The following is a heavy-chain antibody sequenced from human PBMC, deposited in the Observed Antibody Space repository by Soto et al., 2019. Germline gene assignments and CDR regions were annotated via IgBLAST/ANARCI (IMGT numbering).Heavy chain of an antibody. CDR2: IGLGGGDT. CDR3: VTHACAEYKVYDI. D-gene: IGHD1-20*01. Sequence: PGGSLRLSCAASGFTFNSYAMTWVRQAPGKGLDWVSSIGLGGGDTYYADSVKGRVTISRDNSKNTLYLQMTSLRAEDTAVYDGVTHACAEYKVYDIWGQGTMVTV. V-gene: IGHV3-23*01. J-gene: IGHJ3*02. CDR1: GFTFNSYA.